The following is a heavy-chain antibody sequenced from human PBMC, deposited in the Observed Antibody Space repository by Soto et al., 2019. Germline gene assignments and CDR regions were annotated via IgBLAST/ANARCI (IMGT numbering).Heavy chain of an antibody. D-gene: IGHD1-1*01. Sequence: SETLSVSCAVSGGSIGNGGYSWSWIRETPWKGLEWIGYIYHSGSTHYNPSLKSRVTISVDRSKNQFSLELSSVTAADAAVYYCARSRGWQRPNFDYWGQGTLVTVSS. V-gene: IGHV4-30-2*01. CDR1: GGSIGNGGYS. J-gene: IGHJ4*02. CDR3: ARSRGWQRPNFDY. CDR2: IYHSGST.